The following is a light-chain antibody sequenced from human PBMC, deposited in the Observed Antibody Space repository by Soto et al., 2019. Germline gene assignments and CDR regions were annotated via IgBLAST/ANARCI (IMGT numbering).Light chain of an antibody. V-gene: IGKV1-5*01. CDR1: QSISSW. CDR3: QQYNSYQYT. Sequence: DIQMTQSPSTLSASVGDRVTITCRASQSISSWLAWYQQKPGKAPKLLIYDASSLESGVTSRFSGSGSGTEFTLTISSLQPDDFATSYCQQYNSYQYTFGQGTKLEIK. CDR2: DAS. J-gene: IGKJ2*01.